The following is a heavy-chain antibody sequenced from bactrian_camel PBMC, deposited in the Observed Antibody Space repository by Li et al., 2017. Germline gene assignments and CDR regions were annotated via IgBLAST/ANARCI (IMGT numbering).Heavy chain of an antibody. CDR2: ITAQGNT. Sequence: HVQLVESGGASVQAGGSLRLSCVASGLTDASYCMAWFRQAPGKEREGVARITAQGNTVPAVAVKGRFTISRDDAKNTLYLQMNSLKPEDTAMYYCAVDLTHSSCYTWNTATYQHWGQGTQVTVS. CDR3: AVDLTHSSCYTWNTATYQH. V-gene: IGHV3S55*01. J-gene: IGHJ4*01. CDR1: GLTDASYC. D-gene: IGHD2*01.